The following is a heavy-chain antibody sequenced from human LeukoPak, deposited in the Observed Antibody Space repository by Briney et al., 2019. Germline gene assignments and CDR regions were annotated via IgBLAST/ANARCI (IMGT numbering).Heavy chain of an antibody. CDR1: GDSVSDYY. CDR2: ISDSGTI. V-gene: IGHV4-59*02. D-gene: IGHD3-10*01. J-gene: IGHJ3*02. CDR3: ARDIVVRRVVILAFDI. Sequence: SETLSLTCTVSGDSVSDYYWSWIRQPPGRGLEWIAYISDSGTISYNPSLKSRLTISVATSKHQFSLKLSSLTAADTAVYYCARDIVVRRVVILAFDIWGQGTMVTVSS.